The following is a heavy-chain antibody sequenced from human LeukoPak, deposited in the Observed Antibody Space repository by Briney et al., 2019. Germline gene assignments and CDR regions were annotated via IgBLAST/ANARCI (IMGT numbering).Heavy chain of an antibody. V-gene: IGHV3-48*01. CDR2: ISSSISTTSSSSI. Sequence: PGGSLRLSCAASGFTFSSYNMNWVRQAPGKGLEWVSYISSSISTTSSSSIYYADSVKGRFTISRDNAKNSLYLQMHSLRAEDTAVYYCARGVVVAVPANYNRFGSWGQGTLVTVST. CDR3: ARGVVVAVPANYNRFGS. J-gene: IGHJ5*01. CDR1: GFTFSSYN. D-gene: IGHD2-15*01.